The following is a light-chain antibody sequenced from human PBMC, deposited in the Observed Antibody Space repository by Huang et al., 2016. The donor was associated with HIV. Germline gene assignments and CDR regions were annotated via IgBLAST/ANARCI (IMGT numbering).Light chain of an antibody. CDR1: QAISSY. J-gene: IGKJ3*01. Sequence: DIQMTQSPSSVSASVGDRVTITCRASQAISSYLAWYQQKPGKAPKLLIFATSTLQSGVPSRFSGSGSGTDFTLTISSLQPEDFATYYCQEANNFPPRVTFGPGTKVHIK. CDR2: ATS. V-gene: IGKV1-12*01. CDR3: QEANNFPPRVT.